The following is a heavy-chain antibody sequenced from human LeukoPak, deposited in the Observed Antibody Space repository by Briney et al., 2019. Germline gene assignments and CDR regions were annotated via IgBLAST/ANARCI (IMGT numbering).Heavy chain of an antibody. J-gene: IGHJ3*02. V-gene: IGHV1-2*06. CDR1: GYTFTSYY. CDR3: ARLVGKGAFDI. CDR2: INPSSGGT. Sequence: ASVKVSCKASGYTFTSYYMHWVRQAPGQGLEWMGRINPSSGGTNYAQKFQGRVTMTRDTSISTAYMELSRLRTDDTAVYYCARLVGKGAFDIWGQGTMVTVSS.